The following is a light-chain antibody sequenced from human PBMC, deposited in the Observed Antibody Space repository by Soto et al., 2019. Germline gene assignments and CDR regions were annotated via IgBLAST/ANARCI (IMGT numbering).Light chain of an antibody. CDR3: QQYGSSPS. J-gene: IGKJ4*01. V-gene: IGKV3-20*01. CDR2: GAS. Sequence: EILLTQSPATLALSPGERATLSCRASQSVSSSYLAWYQQKPGHAPSLLIYGASNRATGIADRLSGSGSGTDFTLTISRLEPEDFSVYYCQQYGSSPSFGGGTKVDIK. CDR1: QSVSSSY.